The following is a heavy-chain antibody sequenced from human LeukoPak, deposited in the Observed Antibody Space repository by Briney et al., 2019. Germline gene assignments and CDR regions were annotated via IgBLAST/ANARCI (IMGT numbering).Heavy chain of an antibody. J-gene: IGHJ4*02. CDR3: ARHGVGYSNYYY. Sequence: PSETLSLTCTVSGGSISSSSYYWGWIRQPPGKGLERIGSIYYSGSTYYNPSLKSRVTISVDTSKNQFSLKLSSVTAADTAVYYCARHGVGYSNYYYWGQGTLVTVSS. D-gene: IGHD4-11*01. V-gene: IGHV4-39*01. CDR2: IYYSGST. CDR1: GGSISSSSYY.